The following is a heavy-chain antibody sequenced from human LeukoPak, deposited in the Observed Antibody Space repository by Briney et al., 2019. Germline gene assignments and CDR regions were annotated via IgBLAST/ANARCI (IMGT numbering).Heavy chain of an antibody. V-gene: IGHV3-30*18. J-gene: IGHJ4*02. CDR1: GFTFSSYG. D-gene: IGHD2-2*01. CDR3: AKDWGPVVVVPAALDY. CDR2: ISYDGSNK. Sequence: GGSLRLSCAASGFTFSSYGMHWVRQAPGKGLEWVAVISYDGSNKYYADSVKGRFTISRDNSKNTLYLQMNSLRAEDTAVYYCAKDWGPVVVVPAALDYWGQGTLVTVSS.